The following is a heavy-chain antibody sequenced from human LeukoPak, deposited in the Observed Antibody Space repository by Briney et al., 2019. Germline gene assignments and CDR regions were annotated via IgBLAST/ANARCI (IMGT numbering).Heavy chain of an antibody. J-gene: IGHJ5*02. D-gene: IGHD3-3*01. CDR3: ARDHDDYGFWSGYRGNWFDP. V-gene: IGHV4-59*01. CDR1: GGSISSYY. CDR2: IYYSGST. Sequence: SETLSLTCTVSGGSISSYYWSWIRQPPGKGLEWIGYIYYSGSTNYNPSLKSRVTISVDTSKNQFSLKLSSVTAADTAVYYCARDHDDYGFWSGYRGNWFDPWGQGTLVTVSS.